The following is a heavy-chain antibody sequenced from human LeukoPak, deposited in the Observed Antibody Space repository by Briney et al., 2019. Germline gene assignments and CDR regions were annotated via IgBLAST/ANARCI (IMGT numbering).Heavy chain of an antibody. CDR1: GFTFSTYA. Sequence: GGSLRLSCAASGFTFSTYAMSWVRQAPGRGLEWVSGISGSGGCTYYADSVKGRFTISRDNSKNTLYLQMNSLRAEDTAVYYCAKDREQLPGPLDYWGQGTLVTVSS. V-gene: IGHV3-23*01. J-gene: IGHJ4*02. CDR2: ISGSGGCT. CDR3: AKDREQLPGPLDY. D-gene: IGHD6-13*01.